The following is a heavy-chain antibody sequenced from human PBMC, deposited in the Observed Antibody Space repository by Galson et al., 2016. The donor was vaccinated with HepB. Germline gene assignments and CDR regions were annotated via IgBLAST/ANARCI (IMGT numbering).Heavy chain of an antibody. V-gene: IGHV3-30-3*01. CDR3: SRSRIIYCSSTSCYDAFVI. J-gene: IGHJ3*02. Sequence: SLRLSCAASGFTFRSYAMNWVRQAPGKGLEWVAVISYDGSNKYYADSVKGRFTISRNNSKNMLYLQMNSLRAEDKAVYYCSRSRIIYCSSTSCYDAFVIWGQGTMVTVSS. CDR2: ISYDGSNK. CDR1: GFTFRSYA. D-gene: IGHD2-2*01.